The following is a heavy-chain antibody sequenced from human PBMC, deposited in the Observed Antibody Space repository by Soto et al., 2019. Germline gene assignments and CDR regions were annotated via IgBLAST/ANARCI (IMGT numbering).Heavy chain of an antibody. J-gene: IGHJ4*02. Sequence: QVQLVESGGGVVQPGRSLRLSCVASGFTFSSYAMHWVRQAPGKGLEWVAVISYDGSNKYYADSVKGRFTISRDNSKNTLYLQMNSLRAEDTAVYYCARAMGYFDYWGQGTLVTVSS. CDR3: ARAMGYFDY. CDR2: ISYDGSNK. CDR1: GFTFSSYA. V-gene: IGHV3-30-3*01. D-gene: IGHD3-16*01.